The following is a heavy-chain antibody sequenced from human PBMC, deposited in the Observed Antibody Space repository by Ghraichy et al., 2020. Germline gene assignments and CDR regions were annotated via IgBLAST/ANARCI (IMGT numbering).Heavy chain of an antibody. V-gene: IGHV3-23*01. Sequence: GGSLRLSCAXXGXXFTTYXMSWVRQXPGKGLEXVSAISGSGRSTFYANSVKGRFTISRDNSKNTLFLQMNSLRAEDTAVYYCAKQGRRGYFDFWGQGTLVTVSS. CDR3: AKQGRRGYFDF. CDR2: ISGSGRST. CDR1: GXXFTTYX. J-gene: IGHJ4*02.